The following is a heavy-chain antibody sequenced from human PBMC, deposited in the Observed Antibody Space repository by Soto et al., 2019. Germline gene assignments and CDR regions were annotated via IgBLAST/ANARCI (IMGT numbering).Heavy chain of an antibody. CDR1: GSSISSSSYY. D-gene: IGHD2-15*01. CDR2: IYYSGST. Sequence: SETLSLTCTVSGSSISSSSYYWGWIRQPPGKGLEWIGSIYYSGSTYYNPSLKSRVTISMDTSKNQLSLTLSPVTAANTAVYYFAGGGVFFSGGNCYYGLDVWGQGTTVTVSS. V-gene: IGHV4-39*07. CDR3: AGGGVFFSGGNCYYGLDV. J-gene: IGHJ6*02.